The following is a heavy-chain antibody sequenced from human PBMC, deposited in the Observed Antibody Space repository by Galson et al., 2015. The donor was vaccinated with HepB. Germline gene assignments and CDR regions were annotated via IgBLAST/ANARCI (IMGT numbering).Heavy chain of an antibody. Sequence: SLRLSCAASGFTFNNYGIHWVRQAPGKGLEWVAVISYDGTSKYYADSVEGRFTISRDNSKNTLYLQMNSLRPEDTPIYYCAKGGYYDFWSAYDSWGQGALVTVSS. CDR1: GFTFNNYG. V-gene: IGHV3-30*18. D-gene: IGHD3-3*01. CDR3: AKGGYYDFWSAYDS. CDR2: ISYDGTSK. J-gene: IGHJ4*02.